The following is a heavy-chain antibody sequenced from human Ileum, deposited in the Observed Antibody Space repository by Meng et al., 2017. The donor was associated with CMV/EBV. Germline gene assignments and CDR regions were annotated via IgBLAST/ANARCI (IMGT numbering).Heavy chain of an antibody. V-gene: IGHV1-2*02. Sequence: QVKLVQPGAEVKKPGTSVKVSCKASGYTFTGNYIYWVRQAPGQGLEWMGWIDPNTGGTKYIQKFQGRVTMTGDTSISTAYMELSGLRFDDTAVYYCARRERISSGLEYWGQGTLVTVSS. CDR2: IDPNTGGT. CDR3: ARRERISSGLEY. CDR1: GYTFTGNY. D-gene: IGHD6-6*01. J-gene: IGHJ4*02.